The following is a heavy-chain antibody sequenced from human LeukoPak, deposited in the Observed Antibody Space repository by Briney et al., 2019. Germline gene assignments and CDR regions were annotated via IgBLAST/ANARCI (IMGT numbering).Heavy chain of an antibody. V-gene: IGHV1-2*02. CDR1: GYTFTGYY. D-gene: IGHD3-22*01. CDR2: INPNSGGT. J-gene: IGHJ6*02. Sequence: ASVKVSCKASGYTFTGYYMHWVRQAPGQGLEWMGWINPNSGGTNYAQKFQGRVTMTRDTSISTAYMGLSRLRSDDTAVYYCARAVVNYYDSSGYPYGRDVWGQGTTVTVSS. CDR3: ARAVVNYYDSSGYPYGRDV.